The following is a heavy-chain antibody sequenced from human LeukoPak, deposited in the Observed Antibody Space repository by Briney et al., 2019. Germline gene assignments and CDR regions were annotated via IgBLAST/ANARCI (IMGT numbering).Heavy chain of an antibody. J-gene: IGHJ4*02. CDR3: LGVLRFLYPSMGHD. CDR2: IYGSGGST. CDR1: AFTFSGNT. D-gene: IGHD3-3*01. V-gene: IGHV3-23*01. Sequence: GGSLRLSCAASAFTFSGNTMGWVPPAPGKGLKWVSAIYGSGGSTYYADSVKGRFTISRDNSKNTLYLQMNSLRAEDTAVYYCLGVLRFLYPSMGHDWGQGTLVTVSS.